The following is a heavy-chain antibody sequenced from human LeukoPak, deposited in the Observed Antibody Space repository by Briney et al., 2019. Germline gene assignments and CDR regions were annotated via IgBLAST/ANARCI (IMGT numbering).Heavy chain of an antibody. D-gene: IGHD3-22*01. Sequence: SSVKVSCQACGGRFNSHGLSWVRQAPGQAREWMGGIIPIFGTTNYAQNFQGRVTITMDESTSTAYMELSSLRADDTAVYYCARRWPHSSGYYLFDYWGQGTLVTVSS. CDR3: ARRWPHSSGYYLFDY. V-gene: IGHV1-69*05. J-gene: IGHJ4*02. CDR2: IIPIFGTT. CDR1: GGRFNSHG.